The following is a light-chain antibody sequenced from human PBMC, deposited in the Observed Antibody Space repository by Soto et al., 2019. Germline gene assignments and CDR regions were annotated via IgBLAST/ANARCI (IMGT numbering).Light chain of an antibody. V-gene: IGLV2-18*02. CDR1: ASDVGGYNR. Sequence: QSALTQPPSVSASPGQSVTISCTGTASDVGGYNRVSWYQQPPGTAPKLMIYEASNRPSGVPDRFSGSKSGNTASLTISGLQAEDEADYYCSSYTSSNTVLFGGGTKLTVL. CDR2: EAS. J-gene: IGLJ2*01. CDR3: SSYTSSNTVL.